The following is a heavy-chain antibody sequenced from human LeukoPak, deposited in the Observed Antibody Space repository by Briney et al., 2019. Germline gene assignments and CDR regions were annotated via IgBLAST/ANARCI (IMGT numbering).Heavy chain of an antibody. Sequence: GASVKVSCKASGYTFTSYGISWVRQAPGQGLEWMGWINPNSGGTNYAQKFQGRVTMTRDTSISTAYMELSRLRSDDTAVYYCARAVRITMVRGVIGIDYWGQGTLVTVSS. CDR1: GYTFTSYG. D-gene: IGHD3-10*01. J-gene: IGHJ4*02. CDR3: ARAVRITMVRGVIGIDY. CDR2: INPNSGGT. V-gene: IGHV1-2*02.